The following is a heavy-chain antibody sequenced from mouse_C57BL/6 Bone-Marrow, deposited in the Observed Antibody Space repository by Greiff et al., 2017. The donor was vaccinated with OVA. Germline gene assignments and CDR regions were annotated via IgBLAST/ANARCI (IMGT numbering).Heavy chain of an antibody. Sequence: QVQLKESGAELVRPGASVTLSCKASGYTFTDYEMHWVKQTPVHGLAWIGAIAPETGGTAYNQKFKGKSILTADKSSSTAYMELLSLTSEDSAVYYCTRSYSNSGDFDYWGQGTTLTVSS. D-gene: IGHD2-5*01. CDR1: GYTFTDYE. CDR3: TRSYSNSGDFDY. V-gene: IGHV1-15*01. CDR2: IAPETGGT. J-gene: IGHJ2*01.